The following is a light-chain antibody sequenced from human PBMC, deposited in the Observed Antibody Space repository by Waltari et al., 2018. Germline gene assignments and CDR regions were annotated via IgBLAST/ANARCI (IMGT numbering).Light chain of an antibody. J-gene: IGLJ3*02. CDR3: TSYTTGSTLVV. Sequence: QSALTQPPSVSGSPGPSITITCTGTSSDVGAFNFVSWYQEHPGKAPKLLIYDVVNRPSGVSNRFSGSKSGNTASLTISGLQAEDEADYYCTSYTTGSTLVVFGGGTKLTVL. CDR1: SSDVGAFNF. CDR2: DVV. V-gene: IGLV2-14*03.